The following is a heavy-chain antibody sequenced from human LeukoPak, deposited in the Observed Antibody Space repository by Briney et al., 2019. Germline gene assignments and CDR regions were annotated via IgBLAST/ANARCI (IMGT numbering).Heavy chain of an antibody. CDR2: MNPNSGNT. D-gene: IGHD5-24*01. Sequence: EASVKVSCKASGYTFTSYEINWVRQATGQGLEWMGWMNPNSGNTGYAQKFQGRVTLTRETFISTAYMELSSLRSEDTAVYYCVRAMDPLDTFNYQYAMDVWGQGTMVTVSS. CDR1: GYTFTSYE. J-gene: IGHJ6*02. V-gene: IGHV1-8*02. CDR3: VRAMDPLDTFNYQYAMDV.